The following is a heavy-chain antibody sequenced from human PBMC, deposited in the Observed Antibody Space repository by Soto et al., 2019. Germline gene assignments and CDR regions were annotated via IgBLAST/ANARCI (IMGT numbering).Heavy chain of an antibody. Sequence: ASVKVSCKASGYTFTSYYMHWVRQAPGQGLEWMGIINPNSGGTNYAQKFQGWVTMTRDTSISTAYMELSRLRSDDTAVYYCARQGEGIAASDGFDPWGQGTLVTVSS. CDR1: GYTFTSYY. D-gene: IGHD6-13*01. J-gene: IGHJ5*02. V-gene: IGHV1-2*04. CDR3: ARQGEGIAASDGFDP. CDR2: INPNSGGT.